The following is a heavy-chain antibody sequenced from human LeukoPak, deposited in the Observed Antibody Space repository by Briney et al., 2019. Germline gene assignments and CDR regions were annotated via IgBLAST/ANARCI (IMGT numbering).Heavy chain of an antibody. CDR2: IWYDGSNK. D-gene: IGHD5-24*01. J-gene: IGHJ6*02. CDR3: ARDYGYNLVDGDMDV. Sequence: GRSLRLSCAASGFTFSSYGMHWVRQAPGKGLEWVAVIWYDGSNKYYADSVKGRFTISRDNSKNTLYLQMNSLRAEDTAVYYCARDYGYNLVDGDMDVWGQGTTVTVSS. V-gene: IGHV3-33*01. CDR1: GFTFSSYG.